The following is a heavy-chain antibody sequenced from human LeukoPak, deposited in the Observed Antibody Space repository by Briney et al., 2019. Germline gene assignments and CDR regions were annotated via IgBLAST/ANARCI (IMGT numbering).Heavy chain of an antibody. D-gene: IGHD6-6*01. CDR1: GFTFSRYW. CDR3: ARAASLDC. J-gene: IGHJ4*02. CDR2: IKQDGSEK. V-gene: IGHV3-7*04. Sequence: GGSLRLSCAASGFTFSRYWMSWVRQAPGKGLEWVANIKQDGSEKYYVDSVKGRFTISRDNAKNSLFLQMNSLRAEDTAVYFCARAASLDCWGQGTLVTVSS.